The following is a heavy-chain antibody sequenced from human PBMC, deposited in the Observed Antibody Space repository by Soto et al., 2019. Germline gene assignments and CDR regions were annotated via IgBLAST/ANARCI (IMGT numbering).Heavy chain of an antibody. CDR2: VSSGGGT. V-gene: IGHV3-23*01. D-gene: IGHD2-15*01. Sequence: EVELLESGGGLVQPEGSLRLSCAASGFTFSTYAMGLCRQAPGKGLEWVSVVSSGGGTHYAGSVKGRFTVSRDNSKNTLSLQRNSLRGDYTDVYYCAKSRGAGGHFEYWGQGALVTVSS. CDR3: AKSRGAGGHFEY. CDR1: GFTFSTYA. J-gene: IGHJ4*02.